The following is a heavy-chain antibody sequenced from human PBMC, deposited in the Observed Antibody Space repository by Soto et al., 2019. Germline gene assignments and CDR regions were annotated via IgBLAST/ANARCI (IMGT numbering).Heavy chain of an antibody. J-gene: IGHJ6*02. CDR1: GYAFTGYY. D-gene: IGHD6-19*01. CDR3: ARDRRIAVAGTSRNYYYYYGMDV. V-gene: IGHV1-2*02. CDR2: INPNSGGT. Sequence: GASVKVSCKASGYAFTGYYMHWVRQAPGQGLEWMGWINPNSGGTNYAQKFQGRVTMTRDTSISTAYMELRSLRSDDTAVYYCARDRRIAVAGTSRNYYYYYGMDVWGQGTTVTVSS.